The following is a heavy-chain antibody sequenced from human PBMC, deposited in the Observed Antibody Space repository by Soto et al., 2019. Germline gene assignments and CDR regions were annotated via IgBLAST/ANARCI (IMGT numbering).Heavy chain of an antibody. V-gene: IGHV3-33*01. CDR1: GFTFSSYG. CDR3: ARGYCTNGVCYRGNYYYYMDV. J-gene: IGHJ6*03. CDR2: IWYDGSNK. Sequence: QPGGSLRLSCAASGFTFSSYGMHWVRQAPGKGLEWVAVIWYDGSNKYYADSVKGRFTISRDNSKNTLYLQMNSLRAEDTAVYYCARGYCTNGVCYRGNYYYYMDVWGKGTTVTVSS. D-gene: IGHD2-8*01.